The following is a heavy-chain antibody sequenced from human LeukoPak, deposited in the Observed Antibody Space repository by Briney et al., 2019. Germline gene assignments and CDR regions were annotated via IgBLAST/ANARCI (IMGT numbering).Heavy chain of an antibody. CDR2: VYTSEGT. J-gene: IGHJ6*03. Sequence: SETLSLTCTVSGGSISIYYWSWIRQPAGKGLEWIGHVYTSEGTNYNPSLKSRVTMSVDTSKNQISLKLSSVTAADTAVYYCARDGWRYSYGLGGWYHYYYMDVWGKGTTVTISS. D-gene: IGHD5-18*01. V-gene: IGHV4-4*07. CDR1: GGSISIYY. CDR3: ARDGWRYSYGLGGWYHYYYMDV.